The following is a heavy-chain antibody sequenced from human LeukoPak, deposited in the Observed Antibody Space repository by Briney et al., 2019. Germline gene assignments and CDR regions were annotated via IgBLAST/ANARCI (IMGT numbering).Heavy chain of an antibody. Sequence: GSLRLSCAASGFIFNSYWMSWVRQAPGKGLEWVANIKQDVNEKYYVDSVKGRFTISRDNAKNSLYLQMNSLRAEDTAVYYCARDGRGDYCSGGSCLMFDPWGQGTLVTVSS. CDR2: IKQDVNEK. CDR1: GFIFNSYW. CDR3: ARDGRGDYCSGGSCLMFDP. J-gene: IGHJ5*02. D-gene: IGHD2-15*01. V-gene: IGHV3-7*01.